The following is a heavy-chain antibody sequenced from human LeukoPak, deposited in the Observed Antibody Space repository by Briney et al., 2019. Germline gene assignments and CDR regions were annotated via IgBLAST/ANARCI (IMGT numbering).Heavy chain of an antibody. J-gene: IGHJ3*02. D-gene: IGHD3-22*01. CDR1: GFTFSSYA. CDR3: ARVRYYDSSGYWTPWGAFDI. Sequence: PGGSLRLSCAASGFTFSSYAMHWVRQAPGKGLEYVSAISSNGVSTYYANSVKGRFTISRDNSKTTLYLQMGSLRAEDMAVYYCARVRYYDSSGYWTPWGAFDIWGQGTMVTVSS. CDR2: ISSNGVST. V-gene: IGHV3-64*01.